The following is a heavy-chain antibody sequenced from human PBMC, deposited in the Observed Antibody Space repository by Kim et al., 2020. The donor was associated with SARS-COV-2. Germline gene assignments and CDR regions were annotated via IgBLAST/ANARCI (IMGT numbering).Heavy chain of an antibody. J-gene: IGHJ4*02. Sequence: GGSLRLSCAASGFTFSSFTMNWVRQAPGKGLEWISYIGASGTTIYYADSVKGRFTISRDNAKNSLYLQMNSLRDDDAAVYYCACGSSPVIYWGQGTLVTVSS. D-gene: IGHD3-16*02. V-gene: IGHV3-48*02. CDR3: ACGSSPVIY. CDR2: IGASGTTI. CDR1: GFTFSSFT.